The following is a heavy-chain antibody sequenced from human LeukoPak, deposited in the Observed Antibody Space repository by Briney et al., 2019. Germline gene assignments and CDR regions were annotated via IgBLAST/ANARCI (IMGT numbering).Heavy chain of an antibody. CDR2: IKPDGSEK. D-gene: IGHD3-10*01. CDR1: GFTFSTYA. CDR3: VRGITIVRGVVIGFAFDI. J-gene: IGHJ3*02. Sequence: GGSLRLSCAASGFTFSTYAMSWVRQAPGRGLEWVANIKPDGSEKYYADSVKGRFTISRDNAKNSVYLQMNSLGAEDTALYYCVRGITIVRGVVIGFAFDIWGQGTIVTVS. V-gene: IGHV3-7*04.